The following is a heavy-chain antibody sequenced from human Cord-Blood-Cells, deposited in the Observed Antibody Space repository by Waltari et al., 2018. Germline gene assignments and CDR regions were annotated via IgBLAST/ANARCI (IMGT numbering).Heavy chain of an antibody. CDR3: AKDWHYGSGSYYDY. V-gene: IGHV3-30*18. J-gene: IGHJ4*02. CDR1: VFTFRSYG. D-gene: IGHD3-10*01. CDR2: ISYDGSNK. Sequence: VQLVGAAGGQVEPGRSLRLSCAASVFTFRSYGMHWHRQAPGKGLEWVAVISYDGSNKYYADSVKGRFTISRDNSKNTLYLQMSSLGAEDTAVYYCAKDWHYGSGSYYDYWGQGTLVTVSS.